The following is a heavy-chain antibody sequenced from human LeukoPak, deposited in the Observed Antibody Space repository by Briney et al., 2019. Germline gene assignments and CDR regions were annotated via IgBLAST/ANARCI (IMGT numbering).Heavy chain of an antibody. CDR1: AGTFISYA. J-gene: IGHJ5*02. CDR3: ARDSSYGYVRWFDP. Sequence: ASVTVSCKASAGTFISYAISWVRQAPGQGLEWMGGIIPIFGTANYAQKFQGRVTITADESTSTAYMELSSLRSEDTAVYYCARDSSYGYVRWFDPWGQGTLVTVSS. CDR2: IIPIFGTA. V-gene: IGHV1-69*13. D-gene: IGHD5-18*01.